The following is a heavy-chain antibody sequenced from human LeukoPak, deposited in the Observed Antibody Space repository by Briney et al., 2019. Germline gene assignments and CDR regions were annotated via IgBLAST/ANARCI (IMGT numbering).Heavy chain of an antibody. V-gene: IGHV3-11*04. CDR2: SSSSGSSL. Sequence: GGSLRLSCSASGFTFSDYYMSWVRQAPGKGLECISYSSSSGSSLYYADSVKGRFTFSRDNAKNSLYLHMNSLRADDTAVYYCAREIGYCTSTSCQRLNAFDVWGQGTLVTVSS. J-gene: IGHJ3*01. D-gene: IGHD2-2*03. CDR1: GFTFSDYY. CDR3: AREIGYCTSTSCQRLNAFDV.